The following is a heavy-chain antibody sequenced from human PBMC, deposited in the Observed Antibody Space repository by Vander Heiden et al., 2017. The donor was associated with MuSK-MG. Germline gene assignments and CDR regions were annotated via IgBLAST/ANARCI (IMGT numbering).Heavy chain of an antibody. V-gene: IGHV1-69*10. D-gene: IGHD3-22*01. Sequence: AIICVRQAPGQGLEWTGGIIPILGIANYAQKFQGRVTITADKSTSTAYMELSRLRSEDTAVYYCARDIDYDSSGYWGYYYYYYMDVWGKGTTVTVSS. CDR3: ARDIDYDSSGYWGYYYYYYMDV. J-gene: IGHJ6*03. CDR1: A. CDR2: IIPILGIA.